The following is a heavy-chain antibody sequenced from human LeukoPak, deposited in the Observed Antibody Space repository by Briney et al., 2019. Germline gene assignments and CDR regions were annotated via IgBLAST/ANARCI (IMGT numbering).Heavy chain of an antibody. CDR2: IIPIFGTA. D-gene: IGHD1-7*01. Sequence: GASVKVSCKASGGTFSSYAISWVRQAPGQGLEWMGGIIPIFGTANYAQKFQGRVTITTDESTSTAYMELSSLRSEDTAVYYCASCSVNWNFCIVYWGQGTLVTASS. J-gene: IGHJ4*02. CDR1: GGTFSSYA. V-gene: IGHV1-69*05. CDR3: ASCSVNWNFCIVY.